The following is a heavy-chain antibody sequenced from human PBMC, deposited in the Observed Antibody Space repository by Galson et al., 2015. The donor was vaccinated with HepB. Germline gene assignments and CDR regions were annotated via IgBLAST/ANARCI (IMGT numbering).Heavy chain of an antibody. J-gene: IGHJ2*01. D-gene: IGHD2-15*01. CDR1: GESFSGYY. CDR2: IYYSGST. Sequence: TLSLTCAVYGESFSGYYWSWIRQPPGKGLEWIGYIYYSGSTYYNPSLKSRVTISVDTSKNQFSLKLSSVTAADTAVYYCARNYGPPCSGGSCYSAYDWYFDLWGRGTLVTVSS. CDR3: ARNYGPPCSGGSCYSAYDWYFDL. V-gene: IGHV4-34*09.